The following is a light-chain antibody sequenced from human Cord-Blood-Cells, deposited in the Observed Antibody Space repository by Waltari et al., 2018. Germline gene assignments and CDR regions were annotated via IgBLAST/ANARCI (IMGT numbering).Light chain of an antibody. Sequence: QSALTQPASVSGSPGQSITISCTGTSSDVGSYNLVSWYQQHPGKAPKLMIYEVSKRTSGFSNLFSGSKSDNTASLTISGRQAEDEADYYCCSYAGNSTYVYGTGTNVTVL. CDR2: EVS. CDR1: SSDVGSYNL. V-gene: IGLV2-23*02. CDR3: CSYAGNSTYV. J-gene: IGLJ1*01.